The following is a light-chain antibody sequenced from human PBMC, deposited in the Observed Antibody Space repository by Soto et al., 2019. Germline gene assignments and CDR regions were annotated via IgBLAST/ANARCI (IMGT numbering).Light chain of an antibody. CDR2: DDD. Sequence: NFMLTQPHSVSESPGQTVTISCTGSSGNIASNYVQWYQQRPGSAPTTVIYDDDQRPSGVPDRFSGSIDSSSNSASLTISGLRAEDEDVYYCQSYDSSSVVFGGGTKLTVL. CDR1: SGNIASNY. V-gene: IGLV6-57*02. CDR3: QSYDSSSVV. J-gene: IGLJ2*01.